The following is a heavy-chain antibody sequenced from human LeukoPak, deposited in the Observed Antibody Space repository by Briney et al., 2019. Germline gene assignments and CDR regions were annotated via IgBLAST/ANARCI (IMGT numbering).Heavy chain of an antibody. CDR1: GVSINSFY. V-gene: IGHV4-59*01. Sequence: SETLSLTCTVSGVSINSFYWRWMRQPPGKGLEWIGYIYDSGSTNYKPSLKSRVTMSVDTSKNQLSLKLSSVTAADTAVYYCARTVHYSSGWSPTYYFDYWGQGTPVTVSS. D-gene: IGHD6-19*01. CDR3: ARTVHYSSGWSPTYYFDY. CDR2: IYDSGST. J-gene: IGHJ4*02.